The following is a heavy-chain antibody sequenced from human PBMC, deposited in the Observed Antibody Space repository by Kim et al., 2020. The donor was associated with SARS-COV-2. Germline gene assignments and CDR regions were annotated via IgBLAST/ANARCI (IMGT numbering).Heavy chain of an antibody. CDR1: GASFRTNA. D-gene: IGHD3-16*01. Sequence: SVKVSCKVSGASFRTNAITWVRQVPGQGLEWMGAIVPIFRKSNYAQKFQGRLTLTADDSTSTAYMDLSSLTSEDTAIYFCAREHWGGTPEPWGQGTLIT. CDR2: IVPIFRKS. V-gene: IGHV1-69*13. CDR3: AREHWGGTPEP. J-gene: IGHJ5*02.